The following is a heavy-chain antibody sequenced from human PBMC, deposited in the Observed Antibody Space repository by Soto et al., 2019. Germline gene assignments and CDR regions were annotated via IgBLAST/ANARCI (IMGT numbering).Heavy chain of an antibody. CDR3: VTYYFDNTGYYPHYFGS. CDR1: GFTFSSNG. CDR2: IWYDGSNK. J-gene: IGHJ4*01. V-gene: IGHV3-33*01. D-gene: IGHD3-22*01. Sequence: QVQLVESGGGVVQPGRSLRLSCVASGFTFSSNGMHWVRQAPGKGLEWVAVIWYDGSNKYYGDPVKGRFTVSRDNSKNTLFLQMNSLRAEDTAVYYCVTYYFDNTGYYPHYFGSWGHGTLVTVSS.